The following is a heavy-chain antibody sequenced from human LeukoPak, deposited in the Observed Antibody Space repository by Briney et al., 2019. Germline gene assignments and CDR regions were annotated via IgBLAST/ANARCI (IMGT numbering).Heavy chain of an antibody. CDR1: GFTFSSYG. CDR2: ISAGGDLT. Sequence: GGSLRLSCAASGFTFSSYGMSWVRQAPGEGLEWVAAISAGGDLTNYANSVKGRFTISRDSSKNMLYVQMNSLRAEDTAIYYCAEGLISSATYFSYFDYWGQGTLVTVSS. V-gene: IGHV3-23*01. D-gene: IGHD1-26*01. CDR3: AEGLISSATYFSYFDY. J-gene: IGHJ4*02.